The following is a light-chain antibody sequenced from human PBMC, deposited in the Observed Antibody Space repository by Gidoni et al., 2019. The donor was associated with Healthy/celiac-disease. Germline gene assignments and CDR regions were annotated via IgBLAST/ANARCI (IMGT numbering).Light chain of an antibody. V-gene: IGKV2-28*01. J-gene: IGKJ2*04. Sequence: DIVITQSPLSLPVTPGEPASISCRSSQSLLHSNGYNSLDWYLQKPGQSPQLLIYLGSNRASGVPDRFSGSGSGTDFTLKISRVEAEDVGVYYCMQALQTPRSFGQGTKLEIK. CDR3: MQALQTPRS. CDR1: QSLLHSNGYNS. CDR2: LGS.